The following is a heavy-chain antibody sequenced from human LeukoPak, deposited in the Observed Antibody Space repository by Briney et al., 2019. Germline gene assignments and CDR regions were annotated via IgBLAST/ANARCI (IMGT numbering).Heavy chain of an antibody. J-gene: IGHJ3*02. Sequence: PSETLSLTCTVSGGSISSYYWSWIRQPPGKGLEWIGYIYYSGSTNYNPSLKSRVTISVDTSKNQFSLKLSSVTAADTAVYYCARGPPWIDAFDIWGQGTMVTVSS. CDR2: IYYSGST. D-gene: IGHD1-1*01. V-gene: IGHV4-59*01. CDR1: GGSISSYY. CDR3: ARGPPWIDAFDI.